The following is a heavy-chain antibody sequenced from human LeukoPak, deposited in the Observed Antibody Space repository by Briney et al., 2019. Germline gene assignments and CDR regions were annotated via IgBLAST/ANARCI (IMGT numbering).Heavy chain of an antibody. J-gene: IGHJ5*02. CDR2: IFYSGST. V-gene: IGHV4-59*11. D-gene: IGHD4-11*01. CDR3: ARAGDYSRSTGGWFDP. Sequence: SETLSLTCTVSGDSISNHYWSWVRQAPGKGLEWIWDIFYSGSTHYTPSLKSRLTISLATSKNHFSLSLKSLTAADTAVYFCARAGDYSRSTGGWFDPWGQGTLVTVSS. CDR1: GDSISNHY.